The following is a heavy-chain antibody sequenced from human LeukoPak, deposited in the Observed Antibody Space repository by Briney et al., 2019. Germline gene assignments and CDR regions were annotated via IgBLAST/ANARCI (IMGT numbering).Heavy chain of an antibody. CDR2: ISSDGSYI. V-gene: IGHV3-21*04. CDR3: ARIGYSSSSLDF. D-gene: IGHD6-6*01. CDR1: GLTFNNYN. J-gene: IGHJ4*02. Sequence: PGGSLRLSCVASGLTFNNYNMNWVRQAPGKGLEWVSLISSDGSYIYYADSVRGRFTISRDNAKNSLYLQMISLRAQDTAVYKCARIGYSSSSLDFWGRGTLVTVSS.